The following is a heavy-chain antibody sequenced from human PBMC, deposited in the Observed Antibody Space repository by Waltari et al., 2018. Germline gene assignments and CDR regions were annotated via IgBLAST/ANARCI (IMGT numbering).Heavy chain of an antibody. J-gene: IGHJ3*02. CDR3: ARGRDSSSWSDDAFDI. Sequence: QVQLQQWGAGLLKPSETLSLTCAVYGGSFSGYYWSWIRQPPGKGLEWIGEINHSGSTNYNPSLKSRVTISVDTSKNQFSLKLSSVTAADTAVYYCARGRDSSSWSDDAFDIWGQGTMVTVSS. D-gene: IGHD6-13*01. CDR1: GGSFSGYY. V-gene: IGHV4-34*01. CDR2: INHSGST.